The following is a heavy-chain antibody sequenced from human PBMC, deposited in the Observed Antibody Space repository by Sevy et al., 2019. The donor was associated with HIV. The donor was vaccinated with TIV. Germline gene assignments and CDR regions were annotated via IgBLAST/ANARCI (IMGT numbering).Heavy chain of an antibody. V-gene: IGHV3-7*01. CDR3: ARRYFDV. CDR1: GFTFHTYW. CDR2: IRQDGNEI. D-gene: IGHD3-16*02. Sequence: GGSLRLSCAASGFTFHTYWMQWVRQAPGKGLEWVANIRQDGNEIYYAHSVKGRFTISRDNAMQSLYLEMNNLGVEDSGIYYCARRYFDVWGQGTLVTVSS. J-gene: IGHJ4*02.